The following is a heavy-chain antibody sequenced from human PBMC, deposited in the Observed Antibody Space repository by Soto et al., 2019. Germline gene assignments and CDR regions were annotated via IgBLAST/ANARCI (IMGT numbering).Heavy chain of an antibody. J-gene: IGHJ5*02. CDR3: AREKARLTYNWFDP. V-gene: IGHV1-69*13. Sequence: SVKVSCKASGGTFSSYAISWVRQAPGQGLEWMGGIIPIFGTANYAQKFQCRVTITADESTSTAYMELSSLRSEDTAVYYCAREKARLTYNWFDPWGQGTLVTVSS. D-gene: IGHD6-6*01. CDR1: GGTFSSYA. CDR2: IIPIFGTA.